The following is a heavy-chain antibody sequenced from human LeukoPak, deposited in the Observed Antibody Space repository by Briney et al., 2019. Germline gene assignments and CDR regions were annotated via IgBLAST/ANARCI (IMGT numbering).Heavy chain of an antibody. CDR2: ISAYNGNT. J-gene: IGHJ3*02. Sequence: ASVKVSCKASGYTFTSYGISWVRQAPGQGLEWMGWISAYNGNTNYAQKLQGRVTMTTDTSTSTAYMELRSLRSDDTAVYYCARDYRPTRSVYGDSPYDAFDIWGQGTMVTVSS. CDR3: ARDYRPTRSVYGDSPYDAFDI. V-gene: IGHV1-18*01. CDR1: GYTFTSYG. D-gene: IGHD4-17*01.